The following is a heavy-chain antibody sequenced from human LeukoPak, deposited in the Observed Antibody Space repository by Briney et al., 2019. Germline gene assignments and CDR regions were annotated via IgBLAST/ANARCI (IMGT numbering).Heavy chain of an antibody. CDR3: ARDGNFDS. V-gene: IGHV1-2*02. J-gene: IGHJ4*02. CDR2: INPNSGDT. D-gene: IGHD2-15*01. Sequence: GASVKVSCKASGYTFTGYYMHWVRQAPGQGLEWMGWINPNSGDTNSAQKFQDRVTMTRDTSISTAYMELSRLTSDDTAIYYCARDGNFDSWGQGTLVTVSS. CDR1: GYTFTGYY.